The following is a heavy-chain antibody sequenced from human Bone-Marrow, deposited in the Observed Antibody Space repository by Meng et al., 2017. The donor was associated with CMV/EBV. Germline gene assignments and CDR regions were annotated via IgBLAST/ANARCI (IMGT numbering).Heavy chain of an antibody. CDR3: AKDINEGELLGYSGMDV. CDR2: IRYDGSNK. V-gene: IGHV3-30*02. J-gene: IGHJ6*02. D-gene: IGHD3-10*01. Sequence: GESLKISCVASRFIFKNFGMHWVRQGPGKGLEWVAFIRYDGSNKYYADSVKGRFTISRDNSKNTLYLQMNRVRAEDTAVYYCAKDINEGELLGYSGMDVWGQGTTVTVSS. CDR1: RFIFKNFG.